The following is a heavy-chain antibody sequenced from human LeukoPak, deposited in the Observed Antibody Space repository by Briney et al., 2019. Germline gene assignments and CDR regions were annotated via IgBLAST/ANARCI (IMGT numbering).Heavy chain of an antibody. V-gene: IGHV3-11*01. Sequence: GGSLRLSCAASGFTFSDYYMSWIRQAPGKGLEWVSYISSTGGIIYYADSVKGRFTISRDNAKSSLYLQMSSLRAEDTAVYYCAGRQTQYGEPLNFNFWGQGTLVTASS. CDR3: AGRQTQYGEPLNFNF. CDR2: ISSTGGII. CDR1: GFTFSDYY. J-gene: IGHJ4*02. D-gene: IGHD4-17*01.